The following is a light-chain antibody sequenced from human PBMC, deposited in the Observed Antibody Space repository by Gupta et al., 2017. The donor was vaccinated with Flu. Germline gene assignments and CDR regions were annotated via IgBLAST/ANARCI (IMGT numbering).Light chain of an antibody. V-gene: IGKV4-1*01. CDR2: WAT. J-gene: IGKJ5*01. CDR1: QSVLYSSNNKNY. Sequence: DIVMTQSPDSLAVSLAERATINCKSSQSVLYSSNNKNYFGWYQQNPRHPTRLLIYWATTRESGVHSRFSGSGSRTDFTLTINNLQAEDVAVYYCQQWHTTPITFGQGTRLEIK. CDR3: QQWHTTPIT.